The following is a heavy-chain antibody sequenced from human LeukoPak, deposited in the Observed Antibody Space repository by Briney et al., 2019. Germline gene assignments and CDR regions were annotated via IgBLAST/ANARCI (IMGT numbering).Heavy chain of an antibody. CDR1: GFTFTNYW. Sequence: GGSLRLSCAASGFTFTNYWMHWVRQAPGKGLVWVSRIDIDGTGTSYADSVKGRFTISRDNAKNTVSLQMNSLRAEDTAAYYCARDRDMVRGSLDVWGQGTTVTVSS. CDR3: ARDRDMVRGSLDV. CDR2: IDIDGTGT. D-gene: IGHD3-10*01. J-gene: IGHJ6*02. V-gene: IGHV3-74*01.